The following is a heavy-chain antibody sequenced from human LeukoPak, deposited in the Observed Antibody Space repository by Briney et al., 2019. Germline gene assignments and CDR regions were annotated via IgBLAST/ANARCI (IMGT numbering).Heavy chain of an antibody. V-gene: IGHV4-38-2*01. D-gene: IGHD3-16*02. J-gene: IGHJ4*02. Sequence: SETLSLTCAVSGYSISSGFYWGWIRQPPGKELEWIGSIYHSGSTYYNPSLKSRVTISVDTSKNQFSLKLSFVTAADTAVYYCVRGQRDSYDYVWGSYRPLFDYWGQGTLVTVSS. CDR3: VRGQRDSYDYVWGSYRPLFDY. CDR1: GYSISSGFY. CDR2: IYHSGST.